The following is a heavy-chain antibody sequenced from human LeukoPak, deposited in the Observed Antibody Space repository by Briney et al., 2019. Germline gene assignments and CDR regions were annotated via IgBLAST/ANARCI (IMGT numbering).Heavy chain of an antibody. J-gene: IGHJ6*02. CDR3: AKDGRKPTYYYYGMDV. Sequence: GGSLRLSCAASGFTFSSYAMSWVRQAPGKGLEGVSAISGSGGRTYYADSVKGRFTISRDNSKNTLYLQMNSLRAEDTAVYYCAKDGRKPTYYYYGMDVWGQGATVTVSS. CDR1: GFTFSSYA. CDR2: ISGSGGRT. D-gene: IGHD1-26*01. V-gene: IGHV3-23*01.